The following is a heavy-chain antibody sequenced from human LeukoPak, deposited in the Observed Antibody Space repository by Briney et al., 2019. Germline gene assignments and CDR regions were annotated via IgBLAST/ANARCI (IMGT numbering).Heavy chain of an antibody. CDR1: GFTFRNYV. Sequence: GGSLRLSCAASGFTFRNYVIHWVRQAPGKGLEWVAVTSSDLNVKLYADSVKGRFTISRDNSKNTLYLQMNSLRAEDTAVYYCAKSTDSYSGSYLDYWGQGTLVTVSS. CDR3: AKSTDSYSGSYLDY. D-gene: IGHD1-26*01. J-gene: IGHJ4*02. CDR2: TSSDLNVK. V-gene: IGHV3-30*18.